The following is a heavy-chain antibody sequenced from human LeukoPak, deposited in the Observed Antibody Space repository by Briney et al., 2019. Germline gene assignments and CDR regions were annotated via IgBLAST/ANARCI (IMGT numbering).Heavy chain of an antibody. CDR1: GYSISSGYY. Sequence: SETLSLTCAVSGYSISSGYYWGWIRQPPGKGLEWIGSIYHSGSTYYNPSLKSRVTISVDTSKNQLSLKLSSVTATDTAVYYCASLSQDYGDYSLRYWGQGTLVTVSS. V-gene: IGHV4-38-2*01. CDR3: ASLSQDYGDYSLRY. J-gene: IGHJ4*02. CDR2: IYHSGST. D-gene: IGHD4-17*01.